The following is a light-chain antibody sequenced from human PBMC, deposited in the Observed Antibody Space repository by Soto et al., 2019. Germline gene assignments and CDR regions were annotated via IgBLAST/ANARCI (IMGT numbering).Light chain of an antibody. CDR3: QQYNNWPLIT. J-gene: IGKJ5*01. CDR2: GTS. Sequence: EVVLTQSPDTLSLSPGETATLSCRASQSVSGNLAWYQQKPGQAPRLLIYGTSIRATGVPARFSGGGSGTEFTLTISGLQSEDFAVYYCQQYNNWPLITFGQGTRLEIK. CDR1: QSVSGN. V-gene: IGKV3-15*01.